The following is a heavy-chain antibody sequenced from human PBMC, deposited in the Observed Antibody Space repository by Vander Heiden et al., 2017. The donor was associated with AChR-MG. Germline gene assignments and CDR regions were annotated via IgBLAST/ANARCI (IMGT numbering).Heavy chain of an antibody. CDR1: GGTFSSDA. CDR3: ARDRDGYNFYFDY. Sequence: QVQLVQSGAAGQKPPSSVKASRKASGGTFSSDAISWLRQAPGQGLEWMGGIIPSFGTANYEQKCQGRVTSTADESTSTAYMELSSLRSEDTAVYYCARDRDGYNFYFDYWGQGTLVTVSS. J-gene: IGHJ4*02. V-gene: IGHV1-69*01. CDR2: IIPSFGTA. D-gene: IGHD5-12*01.